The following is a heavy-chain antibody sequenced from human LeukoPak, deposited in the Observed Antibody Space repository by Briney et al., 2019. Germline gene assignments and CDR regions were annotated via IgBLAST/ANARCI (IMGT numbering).Heavy chain of an antibody. Sequence: PSETLSLTCAVYGGSFSGYYWSWIRQPPGKGLEWIGEINHSGSTNYNPSLKSRVTISVDTSKNQFSPKLSSVTAADTAVYYCARGGVSVGILFDYWGQGTLVTVSS. V-gene: IGHV4-34*01. CDR1: GGSFSGYY. J-gene: IGHJ4*02. D-gene: IGHD5-18*01. CDR2: INHSGST. CDR3: ARGGVSVGILFDY.